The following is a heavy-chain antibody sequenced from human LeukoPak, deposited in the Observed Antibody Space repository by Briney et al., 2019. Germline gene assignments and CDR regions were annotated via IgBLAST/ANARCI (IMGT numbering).Heavy chain of an antibody. Sequence: SETLSLTCTVSGGSISSYYWSWIRQPPGKGLEWIGYIYYSGSTNYNPSLKSRVTISVDTSKNQFSLKLSSVTAADTAVYYCARHDPIVGTPDAFDIWGQGTMVTVSS. CDR2: IYYSGST. CDR1: GGSISSYY. J-gene: IGHJ3*02. CDR3: ARHDPIVGTPDAFDI. D-gene: IGHD1-26*01. V-gene: IGHV4-59*08.